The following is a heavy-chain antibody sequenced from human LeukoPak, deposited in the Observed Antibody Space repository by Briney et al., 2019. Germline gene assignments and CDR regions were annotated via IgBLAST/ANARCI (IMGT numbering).Heavy chain of an antibody. J-gene: IGHJ4*02. Sequence: GGCLRLSCAAPGFPFSTYDMNWVRQALGGGLGCVSGISASGGNTYYADYMKGRFTISRDNYKNTLYLQMNSLTAEDTAVYYCAKDARRTGGWWYFDSWGQGTLVTVSS. CDR3: AKDARRTGGWWYFDS. V-gene: IGHV3-23*01. CDR2: ISASGGNT. CDR1: GFPFSTYD. D-gene: IGHD6-19*01.